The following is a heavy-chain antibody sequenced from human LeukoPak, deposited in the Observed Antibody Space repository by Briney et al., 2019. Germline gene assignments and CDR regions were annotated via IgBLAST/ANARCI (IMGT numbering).Heavy chain of an antibody. CDR2: ISGSGGST. CDR3: AKDYRSSTSCYVA. CDR1: GFTFSSYG. D-gene: IGHD2-2*01. Sequence: GGSLRLSCAASGFTFSSYGMSWVRQAPGKGLEWVSAISGSGGSTYYADSVKGRFTISRDNSKNTLYLQMNSLRAEDTAVYYCAKDYRSSTSCYVAWGQGTLVTISS. V-gene: IGHV3-23*01. J-gene: IGHJ5*02.